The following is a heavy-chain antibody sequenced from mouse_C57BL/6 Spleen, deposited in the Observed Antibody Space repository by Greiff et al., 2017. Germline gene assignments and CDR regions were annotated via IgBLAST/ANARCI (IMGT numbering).Heavy chain of an antibody. D-gene: IGHD6-2*01. J-gene: IGHJ4*01. CDR1: GYTFTSYW. CDR2: IDPSDSYT. V-gene: IGHV1-69*01. CDR3: ARSSLRFYAMDY. Sequence: VQLQQPGAELVMPGASVKLSCKASGYTFTSYWMHWVKQRPGQGLEWIGEIDPSDSYTNYNQKFKGKSTLTVDKSSSTAYMQLSSLTSEDSAVYYCARSSLRFYAMDYWGQGTSVTVSS.